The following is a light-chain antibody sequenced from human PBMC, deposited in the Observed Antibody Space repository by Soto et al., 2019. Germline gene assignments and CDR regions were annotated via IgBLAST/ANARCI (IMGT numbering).Light chain of an antibody. V-gene: IGKV1-5*01. CDR2: DAS. J-gene: IGKJ1*01. CDR3: QQYNSYSPTWT. Sequence: DIQMTQSPSTLSASVGDRVTITCRASQSISSWLAWYQQKPGKAPKLLIYDASSLESGVPSRFSGSGSGTEFTLTISSLQPDDFATYYCQQYNSYSPTWTFGQGTKAEIK. CDR1: QSISSW.